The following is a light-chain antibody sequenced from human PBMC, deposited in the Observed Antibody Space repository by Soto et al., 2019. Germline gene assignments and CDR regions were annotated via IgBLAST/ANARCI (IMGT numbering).Light chain of an antibody. CDR3: HQRNK. Sequence: AIRMTQSPSSLSASTGDRVTITCRASQGISSYLAWYQQKPGKXPKLLIYAASSLQSGVPSRFSGSRSGTDFTLTISSLEHEDFAVYFCHQRNKFGQGTRLEI. J-gene: IGKJ5*01. CDR1: QGISSY. CDR2: AAS. V-gene: IGKV1-8*01.